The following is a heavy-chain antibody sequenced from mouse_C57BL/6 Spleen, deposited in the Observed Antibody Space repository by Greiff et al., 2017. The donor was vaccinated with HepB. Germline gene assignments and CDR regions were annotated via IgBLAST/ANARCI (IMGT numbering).Heavy chain of an antibody. CDR1: GYTFTSYG. V-gene: IGHV1-81*01. J-gene: IGHJ4*01. CDR2: IYPRSGNT. D-gene: IGHD2-5*01. CDR3: ARSRYSNPYCAMDY. Sequence: VQLQQSGAELARPGASVKLSCKASGYTFTSYGISWVKQRTGQGLEWIGEIYPRSGNTYYNEKFKGKATLTADKSSSTAYMELRSLTSEDSAVYVCARSRYSNPYCAMDYWGQGTSVTVSS.